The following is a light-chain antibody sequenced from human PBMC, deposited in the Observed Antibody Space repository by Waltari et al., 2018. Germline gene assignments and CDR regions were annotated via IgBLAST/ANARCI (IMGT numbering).Light chain of an antibody. Sequence: SYVLTQPPSVSVAPGKTAKITCGGNNIGRQSVHWYEQKQGQAPVLVIYYDSARPSGIPERFSGSKSGNTATLTISRVEVGDEADYYCQVWEDNSDQWVFGGGTKLTVL. CDR3: QVWEDNSDQWV. V-gene: IGLV3-21*01. CDR1: NIGRQS. J-gene: IGLJ3*02. CDR2: YDS.